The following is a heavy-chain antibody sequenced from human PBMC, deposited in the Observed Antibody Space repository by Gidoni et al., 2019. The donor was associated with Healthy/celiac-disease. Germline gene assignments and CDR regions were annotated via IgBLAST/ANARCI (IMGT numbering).Heavy chain of an antibody. D-gene: IGHD6-19*01. Sequence: EVQLVQSGAEVNKPGESLKISCKGSGYRFTSYWISWVRQMPGKGLEWMGIIYPGDSDTRYSPSFQGQVTISADKSISTAYLQWSSLKASDTAMYYCASGGYSHPREQWLVHFDYWGQGTLVTVSS. CDR1: GYRFTSYW. CDR2: IYPGDSDT. J-gene: IGHJ4*02. CDR3: ASGGYSHPREQWLVHFDY. V-gene: IGHV5-51*03.